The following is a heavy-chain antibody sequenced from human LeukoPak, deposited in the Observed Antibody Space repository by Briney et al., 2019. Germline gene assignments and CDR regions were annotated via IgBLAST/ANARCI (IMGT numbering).Heavy chain of an antibody. J-gene: IGHJ4*01. CDR2: ISGDGSVT. CDR3: ARYSSSSGGASYYLDY. CDR1: GFTLRNYW. D-gene: IGHD6-6*01. Sequence: PGGSLRLSCTGSGFTLRNYWMHWVRQVPGKRLVWVSRISGDGSVTNYADTVQGRFTISRDNAENTLYLQINNLRSEDTAVYYCARYSSSSGGASYYLDYWGHGTLVTVSS. V-gene: IGHV3-74*01.